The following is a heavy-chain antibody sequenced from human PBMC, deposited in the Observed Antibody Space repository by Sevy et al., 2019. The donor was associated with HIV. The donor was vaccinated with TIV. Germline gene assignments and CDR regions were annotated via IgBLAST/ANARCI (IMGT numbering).Heavy chain of an antibody. D-gene: IGHD2-15*01. J-gene: IGHJ4*02. CDR3: ARDRTVVVTDDYYFDY. V-gene: IGHV3-30*04. CDR2: ISYDGSNK. Sequence: GGSVRLSCAASGFTFSSYAMHWVRRAPGKGLEWVAVISYDGSNKYYADSVKGRFTISRDNSKNTLYLQMNSLRAEDTAVYYCARDRTVVVTDDYYFDYWGQGTLVTVSS. CDR1: GFTFSSYA.